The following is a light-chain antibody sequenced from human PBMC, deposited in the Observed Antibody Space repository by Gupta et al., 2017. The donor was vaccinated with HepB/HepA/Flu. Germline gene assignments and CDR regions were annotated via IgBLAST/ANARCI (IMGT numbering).Light chain of an antibody. V-gene: IGKV3-20*01. CDR1: QSVSSSY. Sequence: ETVLTPSPGTLSLSPGERATLSCRASQSVSSSYLAWYQQKPGQTPRLLLYGASSSATGIPDRISDSGSGTDFTLTISRLEPEDYAVYYCQQECSSARTFGQGTKVEIK. J-gene: IGKJ1*01. CDR3: QQECSSART. CDR2: GAS.